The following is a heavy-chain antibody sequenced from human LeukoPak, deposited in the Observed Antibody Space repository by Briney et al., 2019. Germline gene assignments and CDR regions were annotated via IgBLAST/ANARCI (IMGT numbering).Heavy chain of an antibody. D-gene: IGHD4-17*01. CDR3: VRDYGDYPYWYFDP. CDR2: INSDGSST. CDR1: GFTFNNYW. V-gene: IGHV3-74*01. J-gene: IGHJ2*01. Sequence: GSLRISCAASGFTFNNYWMHWVRQGPGKGLVWVSRINSDGSSTSYADSVKGRFTISRDNSKNTLYLQMNSLRAEDTAVYYCVRDYGDYPYWYFDPWGRGTLVTASS.